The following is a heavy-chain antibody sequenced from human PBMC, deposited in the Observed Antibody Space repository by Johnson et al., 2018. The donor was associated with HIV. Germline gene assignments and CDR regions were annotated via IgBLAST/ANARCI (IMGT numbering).Heavy chain of an antibody. J-gene: IGHJ3*02. CDR1: GFIISSYW. CDR3: ARVEMATIYI. V-gene: IGHV3-30*02. CDR2: IRYDGSNK. D-gene: IGHD5-24*01. Sequence: VQLVESGGGLVQPGGSLRLSCAASGFIISSYWMSWVRQAPGKGLEWVAFIRYDGSNKYYADSVKGRFTISRDNAKNSLYLQMNSLRAEDTAVYYCARVEMATIYIWGQGTMVTVSS.